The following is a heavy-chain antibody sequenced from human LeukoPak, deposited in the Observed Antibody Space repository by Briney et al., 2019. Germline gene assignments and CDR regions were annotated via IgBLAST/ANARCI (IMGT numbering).Heavy chain of an antibody. J-gene: IGHJ5*02. Sequence: ASVKVSCKASGYTFTSYGISWVRQAPGQGLEWMGWISAYNGNTNYAQKLQGRVTMTTDTSTSTAYMELRSLRSDDTAVYYCARDPESHVPPSMHPTDWFDPWGQGTLVTVSS. CDR2: ISAYNGNT. CDR1: GYTFTSYG. V-gene: IGHV1-18*01. CDR3: ARDPESHVPPSMHPTDWFDP. D-gene: IGHD2-8*01.